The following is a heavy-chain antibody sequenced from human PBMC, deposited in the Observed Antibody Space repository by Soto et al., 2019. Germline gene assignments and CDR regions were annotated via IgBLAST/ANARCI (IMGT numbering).Heavy chain of an antibody. CDR1: GGSISSGGYY. V-gene: IGHV4-31*03. CDR2: IYYSGST. D-gene: IGHD6-6*01. J-gene: IGHJ3*02. CDR3: ARVGEQLVISGAFDI. Sequence: LSLTCTVSGGSISSGGYYWSWIRQHPGTGLEWIGYIYYSGSTYYNPSLKSRVTISVDTSKNQFSLKLSSVTAADTAVYYCARVGEQLVISGAFDISGQGTMVTVSS.